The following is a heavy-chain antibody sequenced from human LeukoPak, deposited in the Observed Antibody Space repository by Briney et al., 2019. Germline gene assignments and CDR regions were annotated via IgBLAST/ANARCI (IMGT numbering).Heavy chain of an antibody. Sequence: GASVKVSCKASGGTFSSYAISWVRQAPGQGLEWMGRIIPILGIANYAQKFQGRVTITADKSTSTAYMELSSLRSEDTAVYYCAREGTMIVVALYYFDYWGQGTLVTVSS. V-gene: IGHV1-69*04. D-gene: IGHD3-22*01. J-gene: IGHJ4*02. CDR1: GGTFSSYA. CDR3: AREGTMIVVALYYFDY. CDR2: IIPILGIA.